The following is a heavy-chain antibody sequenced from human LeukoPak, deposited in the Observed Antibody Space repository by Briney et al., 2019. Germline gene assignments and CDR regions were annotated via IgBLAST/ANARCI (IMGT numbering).Heavy chain of an antibody. CDR3: ARHRRITLIVVPGSVDAPDAFDI. J-gene: IGHJ3*02. CDR2: ISSLSGTI. D-gene: IGHD3-22*01. Sequence: GGSLRLSCAVSGFTFSSYIMTWVRQAPGEGLEWVSYISSLSGTIYYADSVKGRFTISRDNAKKSLYLQMNSLRAEDTAVYYCARHRRITLIVVPGSVDAPDAFDIWGQGTMVTVSS. V-gene: IGHV3-48*04. CDR1: GFTFSSYI.